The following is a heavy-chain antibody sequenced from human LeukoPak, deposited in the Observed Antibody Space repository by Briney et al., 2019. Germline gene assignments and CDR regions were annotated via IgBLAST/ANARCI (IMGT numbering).Heavy chain of an antibody. CDR2: IRSKANSYAT. D-gene: IGHD3-3*01. CDR3: TRTYDFWSGYQMYGMDV. J-gene: IGHJ6*02. Sequence: AGGSLRLSCAASGFTFSGSAMPWVRQASGKGLEWVGRIRSKANSYATAYAASVKGRFTISRDDSKNTAYLQMNSLKTEDTAVYYCTRTYDFWSGYQMYGMDVWGQGTTVTVSS. V-gene: IGHV3-73*01. CDR1: GFTFSGSA.